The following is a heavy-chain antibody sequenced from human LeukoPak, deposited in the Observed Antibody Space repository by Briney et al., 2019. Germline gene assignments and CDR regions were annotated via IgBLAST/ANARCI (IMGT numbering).Heavy chain of an antibody. CDR1: GGSISSYY. J-gene: IGHJ4*02. CDR2: IYYSGST. V-gene: IGHV4-59*01. CDR3: ARVNRFGLDY. Sequence: PSETLSLTCTVSGGSISSYYWSWIRQPPGKGLEWIGYIYYSGSTNYNPSLKSRVTISVDTSKNQFSLKLSSVTAADTAVYYCARVNRFGLDYWGQGTLVTVSS. D-gene: IGHD2/OR15-2a*01.